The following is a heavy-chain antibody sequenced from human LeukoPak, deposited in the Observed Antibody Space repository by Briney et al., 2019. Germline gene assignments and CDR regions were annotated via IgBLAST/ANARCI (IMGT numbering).Heavy chain of an antibody. CDR2: IYYSGST. D-gene: IGHD3-3*01. J-gene: IGHJ4*02. CDR3: ARRPRITIFGVDHYFDY. V-gene: IGHV4-39*01. CDR1: GGSISSSSYY. Sequence: SETLSLTCTVSGGSISSSSYYWGWIRQPPGKGLEWIGSIYYSGSTYYNPSLKSRVTISVDTSKNQFSLKLSSVTAADTAVYYCARRPRITIFGVDHYFDYWGQGTPVTVSP.